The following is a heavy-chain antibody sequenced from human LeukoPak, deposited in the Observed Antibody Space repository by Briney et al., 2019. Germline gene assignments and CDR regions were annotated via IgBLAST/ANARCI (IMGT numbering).Heavy chain of an antibody. CDR2: INHSGST. J-gene: IGHJ3*02. Sequence: SETLSLTCAVYGGSFSGYYWSWIRQPPGKGLEWIGEINHSGSTNYNPSLKSRVTISVDTSKNQFSLKLSSVTAADTAEYYCARGRGRTEYSSSSGRSLTAFDIWGQGTMVTVSS. D-gene: IGHD6-6*01. CDR1: GGSFSGYY. V-gene: IGHV4-34*01. CDR3: ARGRGRTEYSSSSGRSLTAFDI.